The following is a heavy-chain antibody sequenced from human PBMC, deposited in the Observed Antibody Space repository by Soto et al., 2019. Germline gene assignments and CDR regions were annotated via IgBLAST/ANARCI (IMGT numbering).Heavy chain of an antibody. CDR3: ARATPRRWADAFDI. D-gene: IGHD2-15*01. V-gene: IGHV4-30-4*01. CDR2: IYYSGST. Sequence: QVQLQESGPGLVKPSQTLSLTCTVSGGSISSGDYYWSWIRQPPGKGLEWIGYIYYSGSTYYNPSLESRGTRSVDTSKNQFSLKLSAVTAADTAVYYWARATPRRWADAFDIWGQGTLVTVS. J-gene: IGHJ3*02. CDR1: GGSISSGDYY.